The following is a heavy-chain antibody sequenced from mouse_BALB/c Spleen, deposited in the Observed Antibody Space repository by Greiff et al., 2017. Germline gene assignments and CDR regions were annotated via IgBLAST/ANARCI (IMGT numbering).Heavy chain of an antibody. CDR1: GFTFTDYY. V-gene: IGHV7-3*02. CDR2: IRNKANGYTT. D-gene: IGHD3-3*01. J-gene: IGHJ2*01. Sequence: EVQLKESGGGLVQPGGSLRLSCATSGFTFTDYYMSWVRQPPGKALEWLGFIRNKANGYTTEYSASVKGRFTISRDNSQSILYLQMNTLRAEDSATYYCARDRGTGYFDYWGQGTTLTVSS. CDR3: ARDRGTGYFDY.